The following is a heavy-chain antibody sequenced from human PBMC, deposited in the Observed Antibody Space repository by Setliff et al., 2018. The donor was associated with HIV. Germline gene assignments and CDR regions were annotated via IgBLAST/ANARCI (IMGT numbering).Heavy chain of an antibody. V-gene: IGHV3-20*04. D-gene: IGHD3-10*01. J-gene: IGHJ4*02. CDR3: ASVLRYYGSGSYPFGY. Sequence: GGSLRLSCAASGFTFDDYGMSWVRQAPGKGLEWVSGINWNGGSTGYAESVKGRFTISRDNAKNSLYLQMNSLRAEDTAVYYCASVLRYYGSGSYPFGYWGQGTLVTVSS. CDR1: GFTFDDYG. CDR2: INWNGGST.